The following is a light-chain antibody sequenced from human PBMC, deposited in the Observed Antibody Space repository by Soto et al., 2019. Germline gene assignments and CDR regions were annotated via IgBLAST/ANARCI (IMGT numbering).Light chain of an antibody. V-gene: IGLV2-14*01. J-gene: IGLJ2*01. CDR2: EVS. CDR3: SSFTSRSSLI. Sequence: QSALTQPASVSGSPGQSITIFCSGTMRDIGAYNLVSWYQQHPGRAPQLIIYEVSNRPSGSSFRFSGSKSGNTASLTISGLQAEDEADYYCSSFTSRSSLIFGGGTKVTVL. CDR1: MRDIGAYNL.